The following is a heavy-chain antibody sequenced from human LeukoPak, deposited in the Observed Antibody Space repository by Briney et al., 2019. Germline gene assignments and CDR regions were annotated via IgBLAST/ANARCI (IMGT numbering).Heavy chain of an antibody. D-gene: IGHD3-16*02. CDR3: AKGVITFGGVIAPGVYYFDY. V-gene: IGHV3-23*01. CDR1: GFTFSSYA. CDR2: ISGSGGST. J-gene: IGHJ4*02. Sequence: GGSLRLSCAASGFTFSSYAMSWVRQAPGKGLEWVSAISGSGGSTYYADSVKGRLTISRDNSKNTLYLQMNSLRAEDTAVYYCAKGVITFGGVIAPGVYYFDYWGQGTLVTVSS.